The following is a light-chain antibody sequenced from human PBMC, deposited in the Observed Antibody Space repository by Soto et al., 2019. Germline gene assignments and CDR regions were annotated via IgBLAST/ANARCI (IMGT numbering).Light chain of an antibody. CDR3: LQDHGFPLT. V-gene: IGKV1-6*01. CDR2: AAS. CDR1: QDIRED. Sequence: AIQMTQSPSSLSASVGDRVTITCRATQDIREDLDWYQQKPGKAPKLLIYAASSLQSEVPSRFSGSGSGTDFTLTISSLQPEDFATYFCLQDHGFPLTFGGGTKVEIK. J-gene: IGKJ4*01.